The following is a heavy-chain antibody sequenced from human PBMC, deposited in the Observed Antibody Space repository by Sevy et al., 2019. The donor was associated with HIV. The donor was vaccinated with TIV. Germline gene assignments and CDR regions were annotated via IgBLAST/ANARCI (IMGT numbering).Heavy chain of an antibody. D-gene: IGHD2-2*01. CDR2: FSFGCGKI. CDR1: GFTFSNYA. CDR3: AREGCSKPHHY. J-gene: IGHJ4*02. V-gene: IGHV3-23*01. Sequence: GGSLRLSCAASGFTFSNYAMSWVRQAPGKGLEWVSTFSFGCGKINYADSVKGRFTISRDNSKNTLYLQMNSLRAEDTAIYYCAREGCSKPHHYWGQGTLVTVSS.